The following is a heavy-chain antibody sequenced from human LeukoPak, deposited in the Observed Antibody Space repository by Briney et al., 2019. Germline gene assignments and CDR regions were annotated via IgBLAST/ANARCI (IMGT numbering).Heavy chain of an antibody. D-gene: IGHD3-3*02. V-gene: IGHV3-7*03. CDR1: GFTFSSYW. J-gene: IGHJ6*03. CDR2: IKQDGSEK. Sequence: PGGSLRLSCAASGFTFSSYWMGWVRQAAGKGLEWGANIKQDGSEKYYVDSVKGRFTISRDNAKNSLYLQMNSLRAEDTALYYCAKDLSALLPGAHYYMDVWGKGTTVTISS. CDR3: AKDLSALLPGAHYYMDV.